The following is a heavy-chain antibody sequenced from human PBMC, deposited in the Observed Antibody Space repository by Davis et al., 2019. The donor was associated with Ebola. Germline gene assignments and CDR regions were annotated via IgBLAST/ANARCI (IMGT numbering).Heavy chain of an antibody. Sequence: ASVKVSCKVSGYTLTEFSMHWVRQAPGQGLEWMGIINPSGGSTSYAQKFQGRVTMTRDTSTSTVYMELSSLRSEDTAVYYCARDSGGWYYFDYWGQGTLVTVSS. V-gene: IGHV1-46*01. D-gene: IGHD6-19*01. J-gene: IGHJ4*02. CDR1: GYTLTEFS. CDR2: INPSGGST. CDR3: ARDSGGWYYFDY.